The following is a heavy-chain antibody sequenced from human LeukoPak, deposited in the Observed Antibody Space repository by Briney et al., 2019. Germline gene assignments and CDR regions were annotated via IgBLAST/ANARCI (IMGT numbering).Heavy chain of an antibody. Sequence: ASVKVSCKASGYTFTSYYMHWVRQAPGQGLEWMGIINPSGGSTSYAQKFQGRVTTTRDTSTSTVYMELSSLRSEDTAVYYCARGSRDYDFWRPPDYWGQGTLVTVSS. V-gene: IGHV1-46*01. CDR1: GYTFTSYY. J-gene: IGHJ4*02. D-gene: IGHD3-3*01. CDR3: ARGSRDYDFWRPPDY. CDR2: INPSGGST.